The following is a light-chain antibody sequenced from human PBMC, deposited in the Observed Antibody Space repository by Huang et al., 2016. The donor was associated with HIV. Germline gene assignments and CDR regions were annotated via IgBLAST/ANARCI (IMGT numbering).Light chain of an antibody. CDR3: QDRYNWPRFT. J-gene: IGKJ3*01. CDR2: AAS. Sequence: EIMLTQSPATLSLSPGKRATLSCRAMQSVVTYLAWYQQKPGQAPRLLIYAASFRATGIPVRFSGSGSETNVTLTISRLEPEDFAVYYCQDRYNWPRFTFGPGTKVDIK. V-gene: IGKV3-11*01. CDR1: QSVVTY.